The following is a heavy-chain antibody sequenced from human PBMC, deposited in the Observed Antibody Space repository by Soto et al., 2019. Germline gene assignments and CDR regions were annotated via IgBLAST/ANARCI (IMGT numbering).Heavy chain of an antibody. V-gene: IGHV4-34*01. Sequence: QVQLQQWGDGLLKPSETLSLTCAVYGGSFSSYYWNWIRQSPGKGLEWIGDINRIGSANYNPSLTGRVTMSVDSSKNQFSLRLASVTAADTAMYYCARGGVDMIRGITGKRTWLDPWGQGTLVIVS. CDR2: INRIGSA. D-gene: IGHD3-10*01. CDR3: ARGGVDMIRGITGKRTWLDP. J-gene: IGHJ5*02. CDR1: GGSFSSYY.